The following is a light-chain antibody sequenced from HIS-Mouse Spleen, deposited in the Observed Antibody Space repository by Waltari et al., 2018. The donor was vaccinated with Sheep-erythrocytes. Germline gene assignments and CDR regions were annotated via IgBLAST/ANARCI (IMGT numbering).Light chain of an antibody. CDR2: EVS. J-gene: IGLJ3*02. CDR1: SNDVGGYNY. Sequence: QSALTQPPSASGSPGQSVTISCTGTSNDVGGYNYVSWYQQHPGKAPKLMLYEVSKRPSGVPERVSGAKSGNTASLTVSGLQAEDEADYYCSSYAGSNNWVFGGGTKLTVL. CDR3: SSYAGSNNWV. V-gene: IGLV2-8*01.